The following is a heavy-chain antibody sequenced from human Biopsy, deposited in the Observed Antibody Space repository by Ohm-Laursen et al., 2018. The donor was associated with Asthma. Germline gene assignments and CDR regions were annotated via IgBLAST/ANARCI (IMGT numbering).Heavy chain of an antibody. CDR3: ARRGGLERYFDY. J-gene: IGHJ4*02. CDR2: IYYSGST. CDR1: GFSINIGDYY. V-gene: IGHV4-30-4*08. Sequence: SETLSFTSTVSGFSINIGDYYCRWLRQHPVKGLEWIGYIYYSGSTYYNPSLNSRVAISLDTSKNQFPLKLSSVAAADTAVYFCARRGGLERYFDYWGQGTLVAVSS. D-gene: IGHD3-16*01.